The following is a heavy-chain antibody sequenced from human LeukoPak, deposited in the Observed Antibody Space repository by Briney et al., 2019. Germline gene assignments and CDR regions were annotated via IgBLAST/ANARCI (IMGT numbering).Heavy chain of an antibody. CDR3: ARIGYSSSSFDY. J-gene: IGHJ4*02. Sequence: GGSLRLSCAASGFRFTNYWMSWVSQAPGKGLEWVANIKQDGSEKDYVDSMKGRFTISRDNTKNSVYLQVNSLRAEDTGVYYCARIGYSSSSFDYWGQGTLVTVSS. D-gene: IGHD6-13*01. CDR2: IKQDGSEK. CDR1: GFRFTNYW. V-gene: IGHV3-7*01.